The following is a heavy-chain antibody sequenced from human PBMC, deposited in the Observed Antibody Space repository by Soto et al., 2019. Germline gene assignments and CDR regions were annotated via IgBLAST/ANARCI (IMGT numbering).Heavy chain of an antibody. D-gene: IGHD3-16*01. CDR2: IYDSGSL. J-gene: IGHJ6*02. V-gene: IGHV4-30-4*01. Sequence: SETLSLTCTVSGGAISSGDYYWTWIRQPPGKGLEWIGFIYDSGSLYYNPSLRSRVSMSVDTSNDRFSLNLTAVTAADTAVYYCARSPYNSVLGSLSGMDVWGQGTTVTVS. CDR1: GGAISSGDYY. CDR3: ARSPYNSVLGSLSGMDV.